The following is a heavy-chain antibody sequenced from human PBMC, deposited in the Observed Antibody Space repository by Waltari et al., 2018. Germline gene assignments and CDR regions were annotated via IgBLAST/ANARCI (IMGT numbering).Heavy chain of an antibody. CDR3: TTADSRGGAY. Sequence: EVQLVESGGGLVNAGGSLRRSCAAAGSPFSNAWMSWVRQAPGKGLEWVGRIKSKTDGGTTDYAAPVKGRFTISRDDSKNTLYLQMNSLKTEDTAVYYCTTADSRGGAYWGQGTLVTVSS. J-gene: IGHJ4*02. CDR1: GSPFSNAW. CDR2: IKSKTDGGTT. V-gene: IGHV3-15*01. D-gene: IGHD6-13*01.